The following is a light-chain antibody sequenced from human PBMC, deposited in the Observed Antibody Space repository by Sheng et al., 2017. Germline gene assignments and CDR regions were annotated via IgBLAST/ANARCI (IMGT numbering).Light chain of an antibody. V-gene: IGLV2-14*01. J-gene: IGLJ3*02. CDR2: DVN. CDR3: SSYRDTITVV. CDR1: NSDIGGYNY. Sequence: QPASVSGSPGQSITISCSGTNSDIGGYNYVSWYQQDPGKAPKLMIYDVNKRPSGVSNRFSGSKSGSTASLTISGLQPEDEAVYYCSSYRDTITVVFGGGTKLTVL.